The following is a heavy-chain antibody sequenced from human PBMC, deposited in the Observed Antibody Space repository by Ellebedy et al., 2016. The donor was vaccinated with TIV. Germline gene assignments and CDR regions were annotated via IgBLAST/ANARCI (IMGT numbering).Heavy chain of an antibody. J-gene: IGHJ4*02. CDR1: GYTFSSYD. Sequence: ASVKVSCKASGYTFSSYDVNWVRQATGLGLEWMGWMNPNSGNTGYAQKFQGRVTMTRNTSISTAYMELSSLRSEDTAVYYCATAGNYGKKGYFDYWGQGTLVTVSS. V-gene: IGHV1-8*01. CDR2: MNPNSGNT. D-gene: IGHD1-7*01. CDR3: ATAGNYGKKGYFDY.